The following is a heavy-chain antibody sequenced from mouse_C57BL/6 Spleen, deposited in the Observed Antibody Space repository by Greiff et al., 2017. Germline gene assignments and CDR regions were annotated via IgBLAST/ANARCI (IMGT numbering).Heavy chain of an antibody. D-gene: IGHD2-5*01. CDR2: IYPSDSET. V-gene: IGHV1-61*01. J-gene: IGHJ4*01. CDR3: ARNYYSNYGGAMDD. CDR1: GYTFTSYW. Sequence: QVQLQQPGAELVRPGSSVKLSCKASGYTFTSYWMDWVKQRPGQGLEWIGNIYPSDSETHYNQKFKDKATLTVDKSSSTAYMQLSSLTSEDSAVYYCARNYYSNYGGAMDDWGQGTSVTVSS.